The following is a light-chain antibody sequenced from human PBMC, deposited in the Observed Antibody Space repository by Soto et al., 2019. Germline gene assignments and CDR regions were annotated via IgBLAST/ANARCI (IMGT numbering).Light chain of an antibody. V-gene: IGLV2-14*03. Sequence: QSALTQPASVSGTPGQSITISCTRTSSDVGGYNYVSWYQHHPGKAPKLMIYDVYNRPSGVSSRFSGSKSGNTASLTISGLQVEDEADYYCCSCTSGSTYVFGTGTKVTVL. CDR3: CSCTSGSTYV. J-gene: IGLJ1*01. CDR2: DVY. CDR1: SSDVGGYNY.